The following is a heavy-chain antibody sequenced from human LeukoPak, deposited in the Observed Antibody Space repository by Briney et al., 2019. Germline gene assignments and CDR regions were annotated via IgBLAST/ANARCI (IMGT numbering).Heavy chain of an antibody. CDR1: GFIFSSYW. V-gene: IGHV3-74*01. CDR2: INGDGSST. CDR3: ARPSSSWYFDH. Sequence: GASLRLSCAASGFIFSSYWMHWVRQAQGKGLVWVSRINGDGSSTSYADSVKGRFTISRDNAKNTLYLQMNSLRAEDTAVYYCARPSSSWYFDHWGQGTLVTVSS. D-gene: IGHD6-13*01. J-gene: IGHJ4*02.